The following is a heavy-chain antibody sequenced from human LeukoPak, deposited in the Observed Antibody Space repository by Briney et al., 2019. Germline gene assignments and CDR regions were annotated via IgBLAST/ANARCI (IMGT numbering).Heavy chain of an antibody. V-gene: IGHV4-34*01. CDR3: ARVSGSYYYDSSGYSHLDY. Sequence: SSETLSLTCAVYGGSFSGYYWSWIRQPPGKGLEWIGEINHSGSTNYNPSLKSRVTISVDTSKNQFSLKLSSVTAADTAVYYCARVSGSYYYDSSGYSHLDYWGQGTLVTVSS. CDR2: INHSGST. CDR1: GGSFSGYY. D-gene: IGHD3-22*01. J-gene: IGHJ4*02.